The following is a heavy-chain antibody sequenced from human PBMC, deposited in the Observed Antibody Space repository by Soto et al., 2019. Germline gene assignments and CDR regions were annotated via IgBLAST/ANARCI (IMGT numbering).Heavy chain of an antibody. Sequence: GGSLRLSCAVSGFTFTNYGINWVRQAPGKGLEWVSSVSKSDYTYYSDSVKGRFTISRDNAKNSVSLQMNNLRAEDTAVYYCAREDSIIIPAVADFWGQGTLVTAPQ. V-gene: IGHV3-21*01. J-gene: IGHJ4*02. CDR3: AREDSIIIPAVADF. CDR1: GFTFTNYG. D-gene: IGHD6-19*01. CDR2: VSKSDYT.